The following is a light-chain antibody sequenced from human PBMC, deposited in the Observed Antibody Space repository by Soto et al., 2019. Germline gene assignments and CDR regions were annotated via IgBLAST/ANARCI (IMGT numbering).Light chain of an antibody. CDR3: LHYGHHPPLS. Sequence: DIQMTPSPYSLSASVGDRVTITCQASQDIKNYLNWYKQKPGKAPNLLIYDASNLTTGVPSRFSGSGSRTHVTVTISRLQPEDIATYYCLHYGHHPPLSFGGATKVEIK. V-gene: IGKV1-33*01. J-gene: IGKJ4*01. CDR2: DAS. CDR1: QDIKNY.